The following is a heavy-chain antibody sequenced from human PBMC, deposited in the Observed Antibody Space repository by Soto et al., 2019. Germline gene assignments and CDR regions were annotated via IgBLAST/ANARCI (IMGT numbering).Heavy chain of an antibody. CDR1: GYTFTTYA. CDR2: INPGNGDT. CDR3: ARKRPGFQVGWAWALEI. Sequence: QVQLVQSGAEVKKPGASVKVSCRASGYTFTTYALLWVRQAPGQRLEWMAWINPGNGDTKYSQNFQGRVTATRDTSASTAYMEMSGLRSEDTATYYCARKRPGFQVGWAWALEIWGQGTMVTFSS. D-gene: IGHD1-26*01. V-gene: IGHV1-3*01. J-gene: IGHJ3*02.